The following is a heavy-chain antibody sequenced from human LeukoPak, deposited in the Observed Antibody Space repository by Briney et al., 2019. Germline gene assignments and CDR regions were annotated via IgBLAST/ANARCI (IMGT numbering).Heavy chain of an antibody. CDR3: GKQRFFNDRRALTHNY. CDR1: GFTFSSYA. J-gene: IGHJ4*02. Sequence: SGGSLRLSCAASGFTFSSYAMSWVRQAPGKGLEWVSAISGSGGSTYYADSVKGRFTISRDNSKNTLYLQMNSLRAGDTAVYYRGKQRFFNDRRALTHNYWGQGTLFT. D-gene: IGHD3-22*01. V-gene: IGHV3-23*01. CDR2: ISGSGGST.